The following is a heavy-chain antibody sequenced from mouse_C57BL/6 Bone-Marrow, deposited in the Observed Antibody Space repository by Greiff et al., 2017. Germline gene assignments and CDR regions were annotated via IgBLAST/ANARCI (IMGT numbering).Heavy chain of an antibody. D-gene: IGHD1-1*01. V-gene: IGHV1-62-3*01. CDR2: IDPNSGGT. Sequence: VQLQQPGAELVKPGASVKLSCKASGYTFTSYWMHWVKQRPGRGLEWIGRIDPNSGGTKYNEKFKGKATLTADKSSSTAYMELRSLTSEDSAVYFCARHYYGSSYYFDYWGQGTTLTVSS. CDR3: ARHYYGSSYYFDY. J-gene: IGHJ2*01. CDR1: GYTFTSYW.